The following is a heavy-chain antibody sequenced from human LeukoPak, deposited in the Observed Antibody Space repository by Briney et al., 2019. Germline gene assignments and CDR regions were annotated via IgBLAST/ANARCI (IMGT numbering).Heavy chain of an antibody. J-gene: IGHJ4*02. CDR1: GFTFRSYA. CDR2: ISYDGGNK. V-gene: IGHV3-30*04. D-gene: IGHD3-3*01. Sequence: GGSLRLSCAASGFTFRSYAMHWVRQAPGKGLEWVAVISYDGGNKYYADSVKGRFTISRDNSKNTLYLQMNTLRPEDTAVYYCARDSYDFWSGYRSPFDYWGQGTLVTVSS. CDR3: ARDSYDFWSGYRSPFDY.